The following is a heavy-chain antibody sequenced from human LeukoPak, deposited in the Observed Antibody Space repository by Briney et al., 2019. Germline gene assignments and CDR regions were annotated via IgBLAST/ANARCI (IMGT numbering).Heavy chain of an antibody. CDR1: GFTFRDYA. V-gene: IGHV3-9*01. CDR3: AKGPGATSGYYFDY. Sequence: GRSLGLSCAASGFTFRDYAMSWVRQAPGKGLEWVSGISWDSSSVAYADSVKGRFTISRDNAKNSLYLQVNSLRAEDTALYYYAKGPGATSGYYFDYWGQGTLVTVSS. J-gene: IGHJ4*02. CDR2: ISWDSSSV. D-gene: IGHD1-26*01.